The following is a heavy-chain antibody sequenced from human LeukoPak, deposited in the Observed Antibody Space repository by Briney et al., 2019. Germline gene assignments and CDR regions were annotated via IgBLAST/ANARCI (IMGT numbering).Heavy chain of an antibody. CDR2: ISYDGSNK. Sequence: GGSLRLSCAASGFTFGSYAMHWVRQAPGKGLEWVAVISYDGSNKYYADSVKGRFTISRDNSKNTLYLQMNSLRVENTAVYYCARGPYSSGWYGYFQHWGQGTLVTVSS. CDR1: GFTFGSYA. D-gene: IGHD6-19*01. V-gene: IGHV3-30-3*01. J-gene: IGHJ1*01. CDR3: ARGPYSSGWYGYFQH.